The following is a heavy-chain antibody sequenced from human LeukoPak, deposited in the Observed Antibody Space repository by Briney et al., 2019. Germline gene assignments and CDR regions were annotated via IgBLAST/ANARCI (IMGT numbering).Heavy chain of an antibody. CDR1: GYSFTTYW. CDR2: IYPDDSDT. J-gene: IGHJ6*03. CDR3: ARKGIAVAGLSYYYYMDV. D-gene: IGHD6-19*01. Sequence: GESLKISCLGSGYSFTTYWIGWVRQMPGKGLEWMGIIYPDDSDTTFSPSFQGQVTISADKSISTAYLQWSSLKASDTAMYYCARKGIAVAGLSYYYYMDVWGKGTTVTVSS. V-gene: IGHV5-51*01.